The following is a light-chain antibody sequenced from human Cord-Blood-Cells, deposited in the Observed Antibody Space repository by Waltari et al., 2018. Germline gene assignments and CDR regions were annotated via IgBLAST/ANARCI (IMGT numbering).Light chain of an antibody. CDR1: QDISNY. J-gene: IGKJ4*01. Sequence: IQTTQSPSSLSASVRDRVTITCQASQDISNYLNWYQQKPGKAPKLLIYDASNLETGVPSRFSGSGSGTDFTFTISSLQPEDIATYYCQQYDNLPLTFGGGTKVEIK. V-gene: IGKV1-33*01. CDR3: QQYDNLPLT. CDR2: DAS.